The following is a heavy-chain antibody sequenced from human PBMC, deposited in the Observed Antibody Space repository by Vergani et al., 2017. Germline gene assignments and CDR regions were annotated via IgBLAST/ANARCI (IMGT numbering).Heavy chain of an antibody. D-gene: IGHD5-24*01. CDR2: ISISGNT. V-gene: IGHV4-61*02. Sequence: QVQLQESGPGLVKPSQTLSLTCSVSGDSINNGSYYWSWIRQPAGKGLEWIGRISISGNTDYNSSLKRRISMSVETSKNQFSLKVNSLTAADTAVYYCARDQRWGHSLDRWGQGTNITVSS. J-gene: IGHJ3*01. CDR3: ARDQRWGHSLDR. CDR1: GDSINNGSYY.